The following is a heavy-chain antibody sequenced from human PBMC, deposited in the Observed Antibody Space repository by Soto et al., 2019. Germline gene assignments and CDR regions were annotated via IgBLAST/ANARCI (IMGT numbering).Heavy chain of an antibody. Sequence: SETLSLTCTVSGYSISSGYYWGWIRQPPGKGLEWIGSIYHSGSTYYNPSLKSRVTISVDTSKNQFSLKLSSVTAADTAVYYCARDPPGSGWPDEYYYYGMDVWGQGTTVTVSS. CDR1: GYSISSGYY. CDR2: IYHSGST. D-gene: IGHD6-19*01. V-gene: IGHV4-38-2*02. J-gene: IGHJ6*02. CDR3: ARDPPGSGWPDEYYYYGMDV.